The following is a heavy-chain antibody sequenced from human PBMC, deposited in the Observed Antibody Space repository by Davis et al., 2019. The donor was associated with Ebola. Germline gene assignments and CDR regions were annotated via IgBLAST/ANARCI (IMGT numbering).Heavy chain of an antibody. D-gene: IGHD6-19*01. CDR2: IIPILGIA. Sequence: SVKVSCKASGYTFTSYGISWVRQAPGQGLEWMGRIIPILGIANYAQKFQGRVTITADKSTSTAYMELRSLRSDDTAVYYCATTVAGFYYYGMDVWGQGTTVTVSS. CDR1: GYTFTSYG. V-gene: IGHV1-69*04. J-gene: IGHJ6*02. CDR3: ATTVAGFYYYGMDV.